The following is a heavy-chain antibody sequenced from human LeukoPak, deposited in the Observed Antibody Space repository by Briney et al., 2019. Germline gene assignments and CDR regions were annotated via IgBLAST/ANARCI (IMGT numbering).Heavy chain of an antibody. V-gene: IGHV1-69*13. CDR1: GGTFSSYA. CDR3: ARDRGDYYDSSGYPGGY. CDR2: IIPIFGTA. J-gene: IGHJ4*02. Sequence: GASVKVSCKASGGTFSSYAISWVRQAPGQGLEWMGGIIPIFGTANYAQKFQGRVTITADESTSTAYMELSSLRSEDTAVYYCARDRGDYYDSSGYPGGYWGQGTLVTVSS. D-gene: IGHD3-22*01.